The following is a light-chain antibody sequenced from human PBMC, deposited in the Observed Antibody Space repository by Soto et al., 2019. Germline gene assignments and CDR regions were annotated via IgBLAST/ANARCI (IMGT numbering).Light chain of an antibody. Sequence: QSALTQPASVSGSPGQSITISCTGTSSDVGSYDLVSWYQQHPGKAPQLLIYEVTKRPSGVSNRFSGSKSGNTASLTISGLQAEDEADYYCCSFAGSRTDVFGTGTKLTVL. J-gene: IGLJ1*01. CDR2: EVT. CDR3: CSFAGSRTDV. CDR1: SSDVGSYDL. V-gene: IGLV2-23*02.